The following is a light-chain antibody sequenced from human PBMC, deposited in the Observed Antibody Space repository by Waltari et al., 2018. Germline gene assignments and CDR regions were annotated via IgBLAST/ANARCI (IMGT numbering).Light chain of an antibody. J-gene: IGKJ3*01. CDR3: QQYHTTPFT. Sequence: DIVMTQSPDSLTVSLGERATINCKSSQTVLYTSNNKNYLAWYQQKPGQPPKLLIYWASTRESGVPDRFTGSVSGTDFTLSISSLQAEDVAVYFCQQYHTTPFTFGPGTKLDIK. CDR1: QTVLYTSNNKNY. V-gene: IGKV4-1*01. CDR2: WAS.